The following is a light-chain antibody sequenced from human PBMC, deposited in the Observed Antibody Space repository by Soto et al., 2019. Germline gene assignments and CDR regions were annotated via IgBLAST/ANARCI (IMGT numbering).Light chain of an antibody. V-gene: IGKV1-5*01. Sequence: DIQMTQSPSTLSASVGDRVTITRRASQSISGWLAWYQQKPGKAPKLLIYDVSSLESGVPSRFSGSGSGTEFTLAISSLQPDDFATYYCQQYNSYPWTFGQGTKVDI. CDR2: DVS. CDR1: QSISGW. CDR3: QQYNSYPWT. J-gene: IGKJ1*01.